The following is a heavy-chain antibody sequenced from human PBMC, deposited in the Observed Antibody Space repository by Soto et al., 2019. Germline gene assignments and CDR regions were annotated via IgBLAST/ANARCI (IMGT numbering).Heavy chain of an antibody. J-gene: IGHJ3*02. V-gene: IGHV1-46*01. CDR3: ARVYCSSTSCYAFDI. CDR2: SDPNGGNA. D-gene: IGHD2-2*01. CDR1: GYTFISYH. Sequence: ASVKVSCKTSGYTFISYHMHWVRQAPGQGLEWMGISDPNGGNATYAQKFYGRVTMTRDTSTSTVFMELSSLRSEDTAVYYCARVYCSSTSCYAFDIWGQGTMVTVSS.